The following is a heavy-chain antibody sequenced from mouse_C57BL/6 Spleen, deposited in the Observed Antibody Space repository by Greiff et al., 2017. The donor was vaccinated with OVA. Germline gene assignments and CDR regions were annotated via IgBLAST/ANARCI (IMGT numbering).Heavy chain of an antibody. V-gene: IGHV1-80*01. CDR1: GYAFSSYW. Sequence: LVESGAELVKPGASVKISCKASGYAFSSYWMNWVKQRPGKGLEWIGQIYPGDGDTNYNGKFKGKATLTADKSSSTAYMQLSSLTSEDSAVYFCARSGDYSYYYAMDYWGQGTSVTVSS. J-gene: IGHJ4*01. D-gene: IGHD1-1*01. CDR2: IYPGDGDT. CDR3: ARSGDYSYYYAMDY.